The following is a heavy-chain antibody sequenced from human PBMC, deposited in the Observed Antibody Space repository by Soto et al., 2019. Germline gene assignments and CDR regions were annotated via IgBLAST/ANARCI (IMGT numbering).Heavy chain of an antibody. CDR3: ARGPPGYYYDSSGFPPGLYFDY. CDR1: GYTFTSYA. Sequence: EASVKVSCKASGYTFTSYAMHWVRQAPGQRLEWMGWINAGNGNTKYSQKFQGRVTITRDTSASTAYMELSSLRSEDTAVYYCARGPPGYYYDSSGFPPGLYFDYWGQGTLVTVSS. V-gene: IGHV1-3*01. J-gene: IGHJ4*02. CDR2: INAGNGNT. D-gene: IGHD3-22*01.